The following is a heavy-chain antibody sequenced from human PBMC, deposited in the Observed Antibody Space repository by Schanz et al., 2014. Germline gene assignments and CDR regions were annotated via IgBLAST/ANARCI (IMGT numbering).Heavy chain of an antibody. J-gene: IGHJ4*02. CDR3: AKSYDTSGYSGFDY. D-gene: IGHD3-22*01. Sequence: EVQLLESGGALEQPGGSLRLSCAASGFTVNTNYMSWVRQAPGKGLEWISSMYINSGSTQYADSVKGRFIISRDSSKKTVYLQMSSLRTEDTAVYFCAKSYDTSGYSGFDYWGQGTLVTVSS. CDR1: GFTVNTNY. V-gene: IGHV3-66*02. CDR2: MYINSGST.